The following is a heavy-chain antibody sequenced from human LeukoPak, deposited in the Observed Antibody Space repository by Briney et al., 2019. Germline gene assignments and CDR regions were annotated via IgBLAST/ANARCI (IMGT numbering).Heavy chain of an antibody. V-gene: IGHV3-23*01. CDR2: ISGSGGST. J-gene: IGHJ6*03. D-gene: IGHD3-10*01. CDR3: AKASWGSGSSYYYYMGV. CDR1: GFTFSSYA. Sequence: GGSLFFSCTASGFTFSSYAMSWVRQAPGKGLEWVSAISGSGGSTYYADSVKGRFTISRDNSKNTLYLQMNSLRAEDTAVYYCAKASWGSGSSYYYYMGVWGKGSTVIVSS.